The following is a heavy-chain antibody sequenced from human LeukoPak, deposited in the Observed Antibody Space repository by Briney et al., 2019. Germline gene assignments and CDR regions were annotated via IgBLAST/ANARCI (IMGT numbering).Heavy chain of an antibody. Sequence: SETLSLTCTVSGGSTSSRNYYWGWIRLPPGKGLEWIGSIYYSGSTYYNPSLRSRVTISVDTSKNQFSLKVSSVTAADTAVYYCARGEVATNFGYWRQGTLVTVSS. CDR3: ARGEVATNFGY. CDR2: IYYSGST. D-gene: IGHD5-12*01. V-gene: IGHV4-39*07. CDR1: GGSTSSRNYY. J-gene: IGHJ4*02.